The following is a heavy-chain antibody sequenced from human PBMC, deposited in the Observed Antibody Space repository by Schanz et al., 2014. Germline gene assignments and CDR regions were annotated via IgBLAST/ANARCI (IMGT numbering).Heavy chain of an antibody. CDR2: IFFRGST. J-gene: IGHJ6*02. CDR1: GGSISSGGYS. V-gene: IGHV4-30-4*07. Sequence: QVQLQQWGAGLLKPSETLSLTCAVSGGSISSGGYSWSWIRQPPGKGLEWIGYIFFRGSTYYNPSLKSRVTISIDTSKNQFSLRLPSVTAADTAVYYCYGMDVWGQGTTVTVSS. CDR3: YGMDV.